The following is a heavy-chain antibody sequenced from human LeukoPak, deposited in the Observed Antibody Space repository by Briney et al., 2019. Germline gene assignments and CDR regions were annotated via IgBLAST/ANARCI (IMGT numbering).Heavy chain of an antibody. Sequence: GGTLRLSCAASGFTFSSYGMSWVRQAPGKGLEWVSGINWNGGSTGYADSVKGRFTISRDNAKNSLYLQMNSLRAEDTALYYCARGNYDSSGYYDYWGQGTLVTVSS. CDR3: ARGNYDSSGYYDY. D-gene: IGHD3-22*01. CDR1: GFTFSSYG. J-gene: IGHJ4*02. V-gene: IGHV3-20*04. CDR2: INWNGGST.